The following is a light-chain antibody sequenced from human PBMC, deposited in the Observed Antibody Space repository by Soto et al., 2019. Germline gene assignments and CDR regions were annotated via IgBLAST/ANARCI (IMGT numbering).Light chain of an antibody. Sequence: EIVLTQSPATLSASPGERATLSCRASQSVSDTLAWYQEKPGQAPRLLIHGASTRVTGIPDRFSGSGSGTDFTLTISRLEPEDFAVYYCQQYGDSPFTFGPGTKVDIK. J-gene: IGKJ3*01. V-gene: IGKV3-20*01. CDR3: QQYGDSPFT. CDR1: QSVSDT. CDR2: GAS.